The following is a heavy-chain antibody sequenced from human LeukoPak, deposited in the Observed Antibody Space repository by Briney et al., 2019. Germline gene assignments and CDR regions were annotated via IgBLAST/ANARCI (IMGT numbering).Heavy chain of an antibody. D-gene: IGHD3-22*01. Sequence: PGGSLRLSCAASGFTVSSSYMDWVRQAPGKGLEWVGRSRNKANSYTTEYAASVKGRFAISRDDSKNSLYLQMNSLKTEDTAVYYCARVQYDGSGYYNDDWGQGTLVTVSS. CDR3: ARVQYDGSGYYNDD. J-gene: IGHJ4*02. V-gene: IGHV3-72*01. CDR1: GFTVSSSY. CDR2: SRNKANSYTT.